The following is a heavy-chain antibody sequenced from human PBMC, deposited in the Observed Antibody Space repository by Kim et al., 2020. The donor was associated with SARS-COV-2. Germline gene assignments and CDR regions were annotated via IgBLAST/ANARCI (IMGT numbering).Heavy chain of an antibody. Sequence: WGSLRLSCAASGFTFSSYGMHWVRQAPGKGLEWVAVISFDGTNKYYADSVKGRFSISRDNSKNTLYLQMNSLRAEDTAVYYCAKVYYDSSGYWPGVFEIWGQGTMVTVSS. CDR2: ISFDGTNK. V-gene: IGHV3-30*18. J-gene: IGHJ3*02. CDR1: GFTFSSYG. CDR3: AKVYYDSSGYWPGVFEI. D-gene: IGHD3-22*01.